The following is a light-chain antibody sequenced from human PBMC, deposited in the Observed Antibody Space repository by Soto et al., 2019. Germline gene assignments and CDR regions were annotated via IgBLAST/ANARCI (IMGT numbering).Light chain of an antibody. CDR1: QNVLYSSNNKNY. CDR3: QQYYSTPRT. J-gene: IGKJ1*01. Sequence: NVMIPSSASLAVSLVESGVIITKCGQNVLYSSNNKNYLAWYQQKPGKPPKLLIYWASTRESGVPDRFSGSGSGTDFTLTISSLQAEDVAVYYCQQYYSTPRTFGQGTKVDIK. CDR2: WAS. V-gene: IGKV4-1*01.